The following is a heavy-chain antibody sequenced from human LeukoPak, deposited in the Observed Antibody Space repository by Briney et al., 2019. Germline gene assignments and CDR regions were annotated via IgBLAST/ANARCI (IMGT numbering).Heavy chain of an antibody. D-gene: IGHD1-1*01. Sequence: SETLSLTCAVYGGSFSGYYWSWIRQPPGKGLEWIGEINHSGSTNYNPSLKSRVTISVDTTKNLFSLRLRSVTAADTAVYFCARGRVSSSTWYSTYYNYSYMDVWGKGTTVTVSS. CDR2: INHSGST. CDR1: GGSFSGYY. V-gene: IGHV4-34*01. J-gene: IGHJ6*03. CDR3: ARGRVSSSTWYSTYYNYSYMDV.